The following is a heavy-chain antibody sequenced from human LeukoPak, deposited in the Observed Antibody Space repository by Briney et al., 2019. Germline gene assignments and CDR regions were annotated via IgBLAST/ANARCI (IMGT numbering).Heavy chain of an antibody. CDR2: IPDSAGTT. V-gene: IGHV3-23*01. CDR3: AKGKISAADGFDS. CDR1: GFTFSSYS. J-gene: IGHJ4*02. Sequence: PGGSLRLSCAASGFTFSSYSMTWVRQAPGRGLEWVSSIPDSAGTTYYADSVKGRFTISRDNSKNTLCLQMNSLRAEDTAVYYCAKGKISAADGFDSWGQGTLVTVSS. D-gene: IGHD6-13*01.